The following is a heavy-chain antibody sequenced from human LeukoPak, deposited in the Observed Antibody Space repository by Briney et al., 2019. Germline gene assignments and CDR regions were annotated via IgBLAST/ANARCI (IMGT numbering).Heavy chain of an antibody. V-gene: IGHV4-4*07. J-gene: IGHJ5*02. CDR1: GGSISSYY. D-gene: IGHD6-19*01. CDR2: IYTSGST. Sequence: PSETLSLTCTVSGGSISSYYWSWIRQPAGKGLEWIGRIYTSGSTNYNPSLKSRVTMSVDTSKNQFSLELSSVTAADTAVYYCARGSRYSSGGVRWFDPWGQGTLVTVSS. CDR3: ARGSRYSSGGVRWFDP.